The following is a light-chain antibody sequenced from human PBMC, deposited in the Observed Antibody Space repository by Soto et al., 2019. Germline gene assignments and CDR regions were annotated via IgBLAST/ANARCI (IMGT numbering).Light chain of an antibody. CDR2: DND. Sequence: QSVLTQPPSVSAAPGQKVTVSCSGSSSNTGNNYVSWYQQLPGTAPKLLIYDNDKRPSGTPGRFSGSKSGTSATLDITGLQTGDEADYYCAAWDSSPSGVVFGGGTKLTVL. CDR3: AAWDSSPSGVV. J-gene: IGLJ2*01. V-gene: IGLV1-51*01. CDR1: SSNTGNNY.